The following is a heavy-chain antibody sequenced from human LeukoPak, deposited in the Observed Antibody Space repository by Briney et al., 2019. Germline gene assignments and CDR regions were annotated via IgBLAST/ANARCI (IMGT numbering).Heavy chain of an antibody. Sequence: GGSLRLSCAASGFTFSSYWMHWVRQAPGKGLVWVSCIKNDGSSTTYADSVKGRFTISRDNAKNTLYLQMNSLSAEVTAVYYCARGYSSSYRIDYWGQGTLVTVSS. CDR1: GFTFSSYW. CDR2: IKNDGSST. D-gene: IGHD6-6*01. J-gene: IGHJ4*02. V-gene: IGHV3-74*01. CDR3: ARGYSSSYRIDY.